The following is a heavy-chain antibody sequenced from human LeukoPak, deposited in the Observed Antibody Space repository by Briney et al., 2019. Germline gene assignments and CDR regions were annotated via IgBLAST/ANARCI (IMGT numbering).Heavy chain of an antibody. CDR3: AKAPPYYYDSRGEYYFDY. D-gene: IGHD3-22*01. Sequence: GGSLRLSCAASGFTFSSYAMSWVRQAPGKGLEWVSAISGSGGSTYYADSVKGRFTISRDNSKNTLYLQMNSLRAEDTAVYYRAKAPPYYYDSRGEYYFDYWGQGTLVTVSS. V-gene: IGHV3-23*01. CDR1: GFTFSSYA. J-gene: IGHJ4*02. CDR2: ISGSGGST.